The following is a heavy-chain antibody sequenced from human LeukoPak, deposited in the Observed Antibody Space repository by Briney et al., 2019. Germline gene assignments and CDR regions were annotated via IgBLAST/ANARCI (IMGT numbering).Heavy chain of an antibody. J-gene: IGHJ4*02. CDR3: ARHPFAAHHRVDY. V-gene: IGHV4-39*01. CDR2: MSYGGST. Sequence: SETLSLTCTVSGVSISSNSYYWGWIRQPPGKELEWVGSMSYGGSTYYNPSLKSRVTMSVDTSKNQLSLKLTSVTAADTAVYHCARHPFAAHHRVDYWGQGTLVTVSS. CDR1: GVSISSNSYY. D-gene: IGHD6-6*01.